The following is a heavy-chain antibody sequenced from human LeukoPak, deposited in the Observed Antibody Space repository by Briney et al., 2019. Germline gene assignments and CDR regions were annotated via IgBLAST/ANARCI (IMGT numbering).Heavy chain of an antibody. V-gene: IGHV3-48*04. CDR1: GFTFTIFG. J-gene: IGHJ3*02. CDR3: ARTYDFGRGPPGDAFDN. Sequence: GGSLRLSCAASGFTFTIFGLNWVRQAPGKGPEWVSYIDARSGITYYADSVQGRFTISRDDARESVFLQMDGLRVDDTAVYYCARTYDFGRGPPGDAFDNWGPGTWVIVSS. D-gene: IGHD3-3*01. CDR2: IDARSGIT.